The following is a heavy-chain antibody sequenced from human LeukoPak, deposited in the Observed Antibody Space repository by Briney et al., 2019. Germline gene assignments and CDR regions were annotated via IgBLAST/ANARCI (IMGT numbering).Heavy chain of an antibody. CDR2: ISGSGGST. V-gene: IGHV3-23*01. D-gene: IGHD3-9*01. CDR1: GFTFSSYA. J-gene: IGHJ4*02. Sequence: GGSLRLSCAASGFTFSSYAMSWVRQAPGKGLEWVSAISGSGGSTYYADSVKGRFTISRDNSKNTLYLQMDSLRAEDTAVYYCARGVELTGYSDYWGRGTLVTVSS. CDR3: ARGVELTGYSDY.